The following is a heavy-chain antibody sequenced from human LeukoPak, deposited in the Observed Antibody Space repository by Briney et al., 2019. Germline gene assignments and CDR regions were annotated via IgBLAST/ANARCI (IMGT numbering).Heavy chain of an antibody. CDR1: GGSISSSNW. J-gene: IGHJ4*02. D-gene: IGHD3-10*01. V-gene: IGHV4-4*02. Sequence: PSGTLSLTCAVSGGSISSSNWWSWVRQPPGKGLEWIGEIYHSGSTNYNPSLKSRVTISVDRSKNQFSLKLSSVTAADTAVYYFAREGNTMVRGVNWGQGTLVTVSS. CDR3: AREGNTMVRGVN. CDR2: IYHSGST.